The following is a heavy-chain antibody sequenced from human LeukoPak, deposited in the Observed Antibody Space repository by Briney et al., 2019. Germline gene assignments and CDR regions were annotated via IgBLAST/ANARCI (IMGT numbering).Heavy chain of an antibody. CDR3: ATTAYYYYVDV. D-gene: IGHD1-26*01. Sequence: TLSLTCTVPGGSVSSGGYYWSWIRQYPGKGLEWIGYIYYSGSTYYNPSLKSRLTISLDTSTNQFSLKLGSVTAADTAVYYCATTAYYYYVDVWGKGTTVTVSS. V-gene: IGHV4-31*03. CDR2: IYYSGST. CDR1: GGSVSSGGYY. J-gene: IGHJ6*03.